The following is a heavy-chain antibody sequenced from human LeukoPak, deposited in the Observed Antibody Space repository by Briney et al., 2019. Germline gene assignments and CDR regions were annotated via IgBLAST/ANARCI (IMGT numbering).Heavy chain of an antibody. J-gene: IGHJ5*02. D-gene: IGHD3-10*01. CDR3: ARGAHYYGSGTDS. Sequence: SETLSLTCAVSGGSISSYYWSWIRQPPGKGLEWIGYIYYSGSTNYNPSLKSRVTISVDTSKNQFSLKLSSVTAADTAVYYCARGAHYYGSGTDSWGQGTLVTVSS. CDR2: IYYSGST. V-gene: IGHV4-59*01. CDR1: GGSISSYY.